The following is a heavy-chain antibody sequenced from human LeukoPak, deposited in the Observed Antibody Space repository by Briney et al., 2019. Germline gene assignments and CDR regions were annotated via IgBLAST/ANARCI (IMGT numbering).Heavy chain of an antibody. CDR2: IYYSGST. V-gene: IGHV4-59*12. CDR3: SRVVVAAVVY. J-gene: IGHJ4*02. Sequence: PSETLSLTCTVSGGSISSYYWSWIRQPPGKGLEWIGYIYYSGSTNYNPSLKSRVTISVDTSKNQFSLKLSSVTAADTAVYYCSRVVVAAVVYWGQGTLVTVSS. D-gene: IGHD2-15*01. CDR1: GGSISSYY.